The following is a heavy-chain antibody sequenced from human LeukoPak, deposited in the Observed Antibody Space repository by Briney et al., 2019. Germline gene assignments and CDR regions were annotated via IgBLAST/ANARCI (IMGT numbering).Heavy chain of an antibody. V-gene: IGHV3-23*01. J-gene: IGHJ4*02. Sequence: GASLRLSCVASGFTFSNYAMSWVRQAPGKGLEWVSAITGSGTSTYYADSLKGRVTISRDNSKNTVFLQMNSLRHEDTAIYYCVIWGDYDVLTGYYVPDYWGQGTLVTVSS. CDR3: VIWGDYDVLTGYYVPDY. D-gene: IGHD3-9*01. CDR2: ITGSGTST. CDR1: GFTFSNYA.